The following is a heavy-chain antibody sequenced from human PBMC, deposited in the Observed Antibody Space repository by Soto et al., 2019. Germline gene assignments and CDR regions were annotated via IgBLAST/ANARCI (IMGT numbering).Heavy chain of an antibody. CDR2: IIPILGIA. CDR1: GGTFSSYT. D-gene: IGHD6-13*01. Sequence: ASVKVSCKASGGTFSSYTISWVRQAPGQGLEWMGRIIPILGIANYAQKFQGRVTITADKSTSTAYMELSSLRSEDTAVYYCARGSSSRFDPRAQRTLVTGAS. J-gene: IGHJ5*02. CDR3: ARGSSSRFDP. V-gene: IGHV1-69*02.